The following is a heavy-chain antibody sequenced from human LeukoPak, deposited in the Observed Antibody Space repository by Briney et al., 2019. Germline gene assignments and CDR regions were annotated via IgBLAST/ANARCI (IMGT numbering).Heavy chain of an antibody. CDR3: ARGDFNDNGDYVDAFDV. D-gene: IGHD4-17*01. J-gene: IGHJ3*01. V-gene: IGHV3-7*01. CDR2: IKQDGTEK. CDR1: GFTFSSYW. Sequence: PGGSLRLSCAASGFTFSSYWMSWVRQAPGKWLQWVANIKQDGTEKFYMDSVKGRFTISRDNARKSLYLQMNSLRAEDTAVYYCARGDFNDNGDYVDAFDVWGQGTVVTVSS.